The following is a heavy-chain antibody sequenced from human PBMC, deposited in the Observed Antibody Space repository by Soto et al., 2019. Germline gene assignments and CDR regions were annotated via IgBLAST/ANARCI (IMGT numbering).Heavy chain of an antibody. D-gene: IGHD2-15*01. V-gene: IGHV1-2*04. CDR3: ATSRDATSGGLDY. CDR2: INPNSGGT. J-gene: IGHJ4*02. CDR1: GYTFTGYY. Sequence: ASVKVSCKASGYTFTGYYMHWVRQAPGQGLEWMGWINPNSGGTNYAQKFQGWVTMTRDTSISTAYMELSRLRSDDTAVYYCATSRDATSGGLDYWGQGTLVTVSS.